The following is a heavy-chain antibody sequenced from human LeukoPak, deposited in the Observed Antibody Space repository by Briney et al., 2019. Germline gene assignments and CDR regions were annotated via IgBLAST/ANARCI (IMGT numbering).Heavy chain of an antibody. CDR3: ARVGYDFWSGLGYYYYYMDV. CDR1: GFPFSSYA. Sequence: GGSLRLSCAASGFPFSSYAITWVRKSPGKGLEWVSGINEIGGTTFYADSVKGRFTISRDNSKNTLYLQMNSLRAEDTAVYYCARVGYDFWSGLGYYYYYMDVWGKGTTVTVSS. V-gene: IGHV3-23*01. CDR2: INEIGGTT. J-gene: IGHJ6*03. D-gene: IGHD3-3*01.